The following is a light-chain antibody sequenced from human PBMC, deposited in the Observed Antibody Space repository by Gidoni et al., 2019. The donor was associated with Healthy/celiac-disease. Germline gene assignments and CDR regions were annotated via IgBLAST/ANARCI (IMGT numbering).Light chain of an antibody. J-gene: IGKJ5*01. CDR1: QSVSSN. CDR3: QQYNNRHPIT. Sequence: IVLTQSPPTSSFSPGESATLSSRASQSVSSNSAWYQQKPAQAPRLLIYGASTRATGLPARCSGSGSGTEYTLTISSLQSEDVAVYYCQQYNNRHPITFGQGTQLEIK. CDR2: GAS. V-gene: IGKV3-15*01.